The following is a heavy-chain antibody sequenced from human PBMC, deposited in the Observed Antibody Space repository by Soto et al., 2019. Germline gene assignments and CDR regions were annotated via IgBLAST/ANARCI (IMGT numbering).Heavy chain of an antibody. V-gene: IGHV3-11*01. CDR2: ISSSGSTI. Sequence: GGSLRLSCAASGFTFSDYYMSWIRQAPGKGLEWVSYISSSGSTIYYADSVKGRFTISRDNAKNSLYLQMNSLRAEDTAVYYCARDFPDIVVVPAAMAPHYYYIDVWGKGTTVTVSS. J-gene: IGHJ6*03. CDR3: ARDFPDIVVVPAAMAPHYYYIDV. D-gene: IGHD2-2*01. CDR1: GFTFSDYY.